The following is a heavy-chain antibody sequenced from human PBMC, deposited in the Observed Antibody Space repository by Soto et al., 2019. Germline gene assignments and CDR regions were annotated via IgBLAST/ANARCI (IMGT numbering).Heavy chain of an antibody. CDR2: IIPIFGTA. Sequence: QVQLVQSGAEVKQPGSSVKVSCKASGGTFSSYAISWVRQAPGQGLEWMGGIIPIFGTANYAQKFQGRVTITADESTSTAYMALSSLRSEDTAVYYCAAEGCGGDCYYYYGMDVWGQGTTVTVSS. CDR1: GGTFSSYA. D-gene: IGHD2-21*02. V-gene: IGHV1-69*01. J-gene: IGHJ6*02. CDR3: AAEGCGGDCYYYYGMDV.